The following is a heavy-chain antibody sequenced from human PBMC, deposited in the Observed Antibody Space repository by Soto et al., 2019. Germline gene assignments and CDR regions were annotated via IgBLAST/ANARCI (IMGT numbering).Heavy chain of an antibody. CDR2: IFSNDEK. CDR1: GFSLSNARMG. CDR3: ARIGIDYGDDY. V-gene: IGHV2-26*01. J-gene: IGHJ4*02. Sequence: SGPTLVNPTETLTLTCTVSGFSLSNARMGVSWIRQPPGKALEWLAHIFSNDEKSYSTSLKSGLTISKDTSKGQVVLTMTNMDPVDTATDYCARIGIDYGDDYWGQGTLVTVAS. D-gene: IGHD4-17*01.